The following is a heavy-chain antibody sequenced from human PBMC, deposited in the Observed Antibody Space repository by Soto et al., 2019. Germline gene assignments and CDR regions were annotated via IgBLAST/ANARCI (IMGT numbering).Heavy chain of an antibody. J-gene: IGHJ6*03. CDR1: GFTFSSYG. CDR2: ISYDGSNK. V-gene: IGHV3-30*18. CDR3: AKEGNRVRGHPSYMDV. Sequence: GVSLRLSFAASGFTFSSYGMHWFRQAPGKGLEWVAVISYDGSNKYYADSVKGRFTISRDNSKNTLYLQMNSLRAEDTAVYYCAKEGNRVRGHPSYMDVWCKGTTVTVSS. D-gene: IGHD3-10*01.